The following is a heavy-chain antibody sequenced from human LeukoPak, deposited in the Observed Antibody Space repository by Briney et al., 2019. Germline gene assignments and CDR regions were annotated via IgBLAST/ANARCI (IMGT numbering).Heavy chain of an antibody. Sequence: GGSLRLSCAASGFTVSDNYMTWVRQAPGKGLEWVSSIYSAGATHYAESVKGRFTISRDNSKNTLYLQMNSLRAEDSAFFYCTKRTDSTGSRASAFDVWGQGTVVTVSS. CDR2: IYSAGAT. CDR1: GFTVSDNY. V-gene: IGHV3-53*01. D-gene: IGHD2/OR15-2a*01. CDR3: TKRTDSTGSRASAFDV. J-gene: IGHJ3*01.